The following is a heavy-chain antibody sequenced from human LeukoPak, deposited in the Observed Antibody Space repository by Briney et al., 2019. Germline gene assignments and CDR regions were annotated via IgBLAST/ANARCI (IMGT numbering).Heavy chain of an antibody. Sequence: GGSLRLSCAASGFTFRNYGMHWVRRTPGKGLEWVAFIRSDGSGKYYADSVKGRFTISRDNSKNTLYLQMNSLRAEDTAVYYCASDYDSSGSAFDIWGQGTMVTVSS. V-gene: IGHV3-30*02. D-gene: IGHD3-22*01. CDR1: GFTFRNYG. CDR2: IRSDGSGK. CDR3: ASDYDSSGSAFDI. J-gene: IGHJ3*02.